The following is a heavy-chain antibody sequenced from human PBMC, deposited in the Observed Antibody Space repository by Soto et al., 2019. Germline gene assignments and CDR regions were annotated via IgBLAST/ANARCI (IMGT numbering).Heavy chain of an antibody. D-gene: IGHD2-8*01. J-gene: IGHJ6*03. V-gene: IGHV1-18*01. Sequence: ASVKVSCKASGYTFTSYGISWVRQAPGQGLEWMGWISAYSGNTNYAQKLQGRVTMTTDTSTSTAYMELRSLRSDDTAVYYCARPSYARYYYYMDVWGKGTTVTVSS. CDR3: ARPSYARYYYYMDV. CDR1: GYTFTSYG. CDR2: ISAYSGNT.